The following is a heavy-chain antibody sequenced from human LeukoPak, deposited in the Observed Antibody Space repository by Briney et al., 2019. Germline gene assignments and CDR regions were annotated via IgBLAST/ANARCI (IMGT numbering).Heavy chain of an antibody. V-gene: IGHV3-23*01. CDR1: GFTFNTLA. J-gene: IGHJ4*02. CDR2: ISGSGGST. Sequence: GGSLRLSCAASGFTFNTLAMSWVRQAPGKGLEWVSDISGSGGSTYYADSVKGRFTISRDNSKSTLYLQMNSLRAEDTAVYYCATRYSSGWYGPNYWGQGTLVTVSS. D-gene: IGHD6-19*01. CDR3: ATRYSSGWYGPNY.